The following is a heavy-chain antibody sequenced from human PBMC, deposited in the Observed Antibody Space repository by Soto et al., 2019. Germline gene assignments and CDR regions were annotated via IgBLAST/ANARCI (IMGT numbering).Heavy chain of an antibody. Sequence: EVQLLEAGGGLVQPGGSLRLSCAASGFSFRNYGMSWVRQAPGKGLEWLSAIIGNGDNAYYADSVRGRFTISRDNSKTTLYLQLNDLGAEDTAIYYCAKDYDYGDSLPFDYWGQGTLVTVSS. CDR3: AKDYDYGDSLPFDY. J-gene: IGHJ4*02. CDR2: IIGNGDNA. D-gene: IGHD4-17*01. CDR1: GFSFRNYG. V-gene: IGHV3-23*01.